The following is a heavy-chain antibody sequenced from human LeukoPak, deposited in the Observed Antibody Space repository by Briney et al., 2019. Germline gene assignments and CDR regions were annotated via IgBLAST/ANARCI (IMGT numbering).Heavy chain of an antibody. CDR2: ISWNSGSI. J-gene: IGHJ4*02. CDR3: AKPKRRYDSSGYVDY. CDR1: GFTFDDYT. V-gene: IGHV3-9*01. D-gene: IGHD3-22*01. Sequence: GGSLRLSCAASGFTFDDYTMHWVRQAPGKGLEWVSGISWNSGSIGYADSVKGRFTISRDNAKNSLYLQMNSLRAEDTALYYCAKPKRRYDSSGYVDYWGQGTLVTVSS.